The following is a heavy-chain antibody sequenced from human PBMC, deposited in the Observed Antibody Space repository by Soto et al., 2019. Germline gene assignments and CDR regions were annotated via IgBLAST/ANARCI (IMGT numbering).Heavy chain of an antibody. CDR1: GGSFSNYY. Sequence: QVQPQQWGAGLLKPSETLSLTCGVYGGSFSNYYWTWIRQPPGKGLEWIGEINHSGRTNYNPSLQSRGTTSIDTSKNQISLKVRSLTAADTAVYYCASDSGGYYYGMDVWGQGTTVTVSS. D-gene: IGHD2-15*01. V-gene: IGHV4-34*02. CDR3: ASDSGGYYYGMDV. J-gene: IGHJ6*02. CDR2: INHSGRT.